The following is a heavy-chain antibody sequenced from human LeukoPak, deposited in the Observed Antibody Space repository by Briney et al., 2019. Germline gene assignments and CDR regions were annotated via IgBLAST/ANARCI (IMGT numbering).Heavy chain of an antibody. V-gene: IGHV4-39*02. D-gene: IGHD6-19*01. CDR3: ARDAYSSGPSAEYFQH. Sequence: SETLSLTCTVSGGSISSSSYYWGWIRQPPGKGLEWIGSIYYSGSTYYNPSLKSRVTISVDTSKNHFSLKLSSVTAADTAVYYCARDAYSSGPSAEYFQHWGQGTLVTVSS. CDR2: IYYSGST. J-gene: IGHJ1*01. CDR1: GGSISSSSYY.